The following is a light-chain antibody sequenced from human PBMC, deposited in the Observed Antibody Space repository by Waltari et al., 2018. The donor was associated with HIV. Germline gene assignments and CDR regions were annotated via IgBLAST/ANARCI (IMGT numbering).Light chain of an antibody. CDR3: ASYAGRNTLV. CDR2: QVF. Sequence: QSALTQPPSASGSPGQSVTISSTGKASDVGAYNYVSWYQQHPGKPPKLIIFQVFKRPSGVPDRCSGSKSRNTASLTVSGLQAGDEANYYCASYAGRNTLVFGGGTKLTVL. V-gene: IGLV2-8*01. CDR1: ASDVGAYNY. J-gene: IGLJ2*01.